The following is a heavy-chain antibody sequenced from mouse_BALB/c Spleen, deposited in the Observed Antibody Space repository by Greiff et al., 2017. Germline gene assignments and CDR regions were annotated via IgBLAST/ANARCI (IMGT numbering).Heavy chain of an antibody. CDR3: AKAHGSPYYAMDY. V-gene: IGHV5-9-4*01. D-gene: IGHD2-2*01. Sequence: DVMLVESGGGLVKPGGSLKLSCAASGFTFSSYAMSWVRQSPEKRLEWVAEISSGGSYTYYPDTVTGRFTISRDNAKNTLYLEMSSLRSEDTAMYYCAKAHGSPYYAMDYWGQGTSVTVSS. CDR1: GFTFSSYA. CDR2: ISSGGSYT. J-gene: IGHJ4*01.